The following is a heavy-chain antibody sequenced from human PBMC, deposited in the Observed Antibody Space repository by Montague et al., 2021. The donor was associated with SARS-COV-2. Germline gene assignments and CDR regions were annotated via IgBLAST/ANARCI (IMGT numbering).Heavy chain of an antibody. J-gene: IGHJ4*02. V-gene: IGHV4-61*08. CDR2: MYYSGST. CDR3: ARDFDY. Sequence: LVKPTQTLTLTCTFSGFSLSTSGMCVSWIRQPPGKGLEWIGYMYYSGSTNYNPSLKSRVTLSVDTSKNQFSLKLSSVTTADTAVYYRARDFDYWGQGTLVTVSS. CDR1: GFSLSTSGMC.